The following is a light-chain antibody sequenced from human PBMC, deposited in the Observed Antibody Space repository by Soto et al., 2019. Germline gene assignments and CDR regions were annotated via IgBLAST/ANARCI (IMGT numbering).Light chain of an antibody. CDR3: QQYNSYSFWT. Sequence: DIQMTQSPSTLSAPVGDRVTITCRASQSISSWLAWYQQKPGKAPKLLIYKASSLESGVPSKFSGSGSGTEFTLTISSLQPDDFATYYCQQYNSYSFWTFGQGTKVEIK. V-gene: IGKV1-5*03. CDR1: QSISSW. J-gene: IGKJ1*01. CDR2: KAS.